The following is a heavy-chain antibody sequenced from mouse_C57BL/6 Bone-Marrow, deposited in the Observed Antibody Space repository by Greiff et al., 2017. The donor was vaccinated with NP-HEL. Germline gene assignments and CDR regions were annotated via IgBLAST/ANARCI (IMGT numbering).Heavy chain of an antibody. V-gene: IGHV1-61*01. J-gene: IGHJ2*01. CDR2: IYPSDSET. CDR3: ARPGPLYYLDY. CDR1: GYTFTSYW. D-gene: IGHD3-1*01. Sequence: QVQLQQPGAELVRPGSSVKLSCKASGYTFTSYWMDWVKQRPGQGLEWIGNIYPSDSETHYNQKFKDKATLTVDKSSSTAYMQLSSLTSEDSAVYYCARPGPLYYLDYWGQGTTLTVSS.